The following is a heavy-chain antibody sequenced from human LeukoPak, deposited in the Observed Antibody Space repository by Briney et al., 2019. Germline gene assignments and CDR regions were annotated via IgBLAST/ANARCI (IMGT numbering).Heavy chain of an antibody. J-gene: IGHJ6*02. CDR2: IDPGASYT. CDR1: GYSFPSYW. V-gene: IGHV5-10-1*01. CDR3: ARERVTTTPYYYDGMDV. D-gene: IGHD4-11*01. Sequence: GESLRISCKGSGYSFPSYWIGWVGQMPGKRLEWMGRIDPGASYTNYRPSFQGHVTISADKSISTAYLQWSSLKASDTAMYYCARERVTTTPYYYDGMDVWGQGTTVTVSS.